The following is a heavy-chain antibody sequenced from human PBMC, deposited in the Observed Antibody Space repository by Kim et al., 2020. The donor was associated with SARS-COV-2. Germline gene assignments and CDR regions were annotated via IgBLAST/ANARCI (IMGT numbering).Heavy chain of an antibody. V-gene: IGHV1-69*01. J-gene: IGHJ1*01. Sequence: KCQGRVTITADESTSTAYMELSSLRSEDTAVYYCARGGPYGGNSHEYVQHWGQGTLVTVSS. D-gene: IGHD4-17*01. CDR3: ARGGPYGGNSHEYVQH.